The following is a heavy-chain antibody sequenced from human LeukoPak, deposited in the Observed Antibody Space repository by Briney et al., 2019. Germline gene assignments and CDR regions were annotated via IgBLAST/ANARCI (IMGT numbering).Heavy chain of an antibody. CDR3: ARDVRIYYDDRSPDY. Sequence: GGPLSLLCGAWGFIFKRYGIHCAPQARDKGREWVAYIEHDRNNKYYADSVKGRFTISRDSSKNTLYLQMISMRAEDKAVYYCARDVRIYYDDRSPDYWCQGTRVTVSA. J-gene: IGHJ4*02. D-gene: IGHD3-22*01. CDR2: IEHDRNNK. CDR1: GFIFKRYG. V-gene: IGHV3-30*19.